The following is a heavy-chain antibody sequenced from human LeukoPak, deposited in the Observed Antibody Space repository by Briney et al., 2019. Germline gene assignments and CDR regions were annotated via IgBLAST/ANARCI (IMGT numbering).Heavy chain of an antibody. D-gene: IGHD2-2*01. CDR1: GFTFSSYA. CDR3: ATSYGTHCSSTSCYGGY. CDR2: ISGSGGST. V-gene: IGHV3-23*01. J-gene: IGHJ4*02. Sequence: PGGSLRLSCAASGFTFSSYAMSWVRQAPGKGLKWVSAISGSGGSTYYADSVKGRFTISRDNSKNTLYLQMNSLRAEDTAVYYCATSYGTHCSSTSCYGGYWGQGTLVTVSS.